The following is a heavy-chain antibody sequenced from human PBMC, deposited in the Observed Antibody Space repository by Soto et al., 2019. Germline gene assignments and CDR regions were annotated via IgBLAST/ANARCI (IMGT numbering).Heavy chain of an antibody. V-gene: IGHV3-73*02. CDR1: GFTFSGAS. CDR3: TTLGEWGTYSGY. J-gene: IGHJ4*02. CDR2: IRSEVKSFAT. Sequence: EVRLVESGGGLVQPGGSLKLSCAASGFTFSGASIHWVRQASGKGLEWIGRIRSEVKSFATGYAESVKGRFTVSRDDSKNRAYFQMTSLKADDTAMYYCTTLGEWGTYSGYWGQGTLVTVSS. D-gene: IGHD3-16*01.